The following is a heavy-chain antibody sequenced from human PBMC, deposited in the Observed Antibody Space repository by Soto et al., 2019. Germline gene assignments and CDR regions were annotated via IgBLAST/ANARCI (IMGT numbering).Heavy chain of an antibody. CDR3: ARNSILHCGGDCYIDY. CDR2: IYSGGST. D-gene: IGHD2-21*01. CDR1: GFTFSSYA. J-gene: IGHJ4*02. V-gene: IGHV3-66*01. Sequence: GGSLRLSCAASGFTFSSYAMSWVRQAPGKGLEWVSVIYSGGSTYYADSVKGRFTISRDNSKNTLYLQMNSLRAEDTAVYYCARNSILHCGGDCYIDYWGQGTLVTVSS.